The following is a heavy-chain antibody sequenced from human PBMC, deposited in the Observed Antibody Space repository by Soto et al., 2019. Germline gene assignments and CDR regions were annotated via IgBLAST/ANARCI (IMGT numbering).Heavy chain of an antibody. D-gene: IGHD1-26*01. Sequence: QVQLVESGGGVVQPGRSLRLSCAASGFTFSSYAMHWVRQAPGKGLEWVAVISYDGSNKYYADSVKGRFTISRDNSKNTLYLQMNSLRAEDTAVYYCARAREWERWGQGTLVIVSS. CDR1: GFTFSSYA. CDR3: ARAREWER. J-gene: IGHJ4*02. V-gene: IGHV3-30-3*01. CDR2: ISYDGSNK.